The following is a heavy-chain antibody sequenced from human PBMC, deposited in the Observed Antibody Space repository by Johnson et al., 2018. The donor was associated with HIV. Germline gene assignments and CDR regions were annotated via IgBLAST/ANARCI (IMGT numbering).Heavy chain of an antibody. J-gene: IGHJ3*02. Sequence: VQLVESGGGVVQPGRSLRLSCAASGFTFSSYGMHWVRQAPGKGLEWVAIISYDGSNKYYRDSVKGRFTISRDNSRNALYLQMNSLRAEDTAVFYCARDQFGTMTTGGDGAFDIWGQGTMVTVSS. CDR3: ARDQFGTMTTGGDGAFDI. CDR1: GFTFSSYG. D-gene: IGHD4-17*01. V-gene: IGHV3-30*03. CDR2: ISYDGSNK.